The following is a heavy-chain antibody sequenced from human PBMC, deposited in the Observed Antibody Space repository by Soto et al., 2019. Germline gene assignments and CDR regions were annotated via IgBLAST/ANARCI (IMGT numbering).Heavy chain of an antibody. Sequence: QVQLVQSGAEEKKPGASVKVSCKASGYTFTSYAMHWVRQAPGQRLEWMGWINAGNGNTKYSQKFQGRVTITRDTSASTAYMELSSLRSADTAVYDCARSMVVVTALDYWGQGTLVTVSS. D-gene: IGHD2-21*02. CDR1: GYTFTSYA. CDR2: INAGNGNT. CDR3: ARSMVVVTALDY. V-gene: IGHV1-3*05. J-gene: IGHJ4*02.